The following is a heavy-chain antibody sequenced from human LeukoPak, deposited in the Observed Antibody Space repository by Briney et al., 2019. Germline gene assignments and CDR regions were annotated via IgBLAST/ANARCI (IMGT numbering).Heavy chain of an antibody. CDR2: IYYSGST. CDR1: GGSISKYY. Sequence: SETLSLTCTVSGGSISKYYWSWIRQPPGKGLEWIGYIYYSGSTNYNPSLKSRVTISVDTSKNQFSLKLSSVTAADTAVYYCARMTTVTRPALWGQGTLVTVSS. D-gene: IGHD4-11*01. V-gene: IGHV4-59*01. J-gene: IGHJ4*02. CDR3: ARMTTVTRPAL.